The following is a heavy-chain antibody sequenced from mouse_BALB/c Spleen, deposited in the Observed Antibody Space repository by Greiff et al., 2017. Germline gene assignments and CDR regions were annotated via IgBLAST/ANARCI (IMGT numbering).Heavy chain of an antibody. D-gene: IGHD1-1*01. CDR3: NVGDFTTVVAPVDY. CDR1: GFNIKDYY. J-gene: IGHJ2*01. V-gene: IGHV14-4*02. Sequence: EVKLMESGAELVRSGASVKLSCTASGFNIKDYYMHWVKQRPEQGLEWIGWIDPENGDTEYAPKFQGKATMTADTSSNTAYLQLSSLTSEDTAVYYCNVGDFTTVVAPVDYWGQGTTLTVSS. CDR2: IDPENGDT.